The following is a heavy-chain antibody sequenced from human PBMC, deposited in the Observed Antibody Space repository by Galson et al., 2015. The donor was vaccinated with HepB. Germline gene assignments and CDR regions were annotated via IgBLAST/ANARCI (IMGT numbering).Heavy chain of an antibody. CDR1: GFTFSSYA. V-gene: IGHV3-30*04. CDR2: ISYDGSNK. CDR3: ARGRLMAPPDY. D-gene: IGHD5-24*01. Sequence: SLRLSCAASGFTFSSYAMHWVRQAPGKGLEWVAVISYDGSNKYYADSVKGRFTISRDNSKNTLYLQMNSLRAEDTAVYYCARGRLMAPPDYWGQGTLVTVSS. J-gene: IGHJ4*02.